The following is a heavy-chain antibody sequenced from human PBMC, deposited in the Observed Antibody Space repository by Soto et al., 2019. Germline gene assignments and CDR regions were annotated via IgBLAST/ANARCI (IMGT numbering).Heavy chain of an antibody. CDR2: MGGTGSSE. J-gene: IGHJ6*02. V-gene: IGHV3-11*01. CDR1: GFTFSDHY. Sequence: PWGSLRLSCSPSGFTFSDHYMAWIRQAPGKGLEIVAHMGGTGSSEDYGGSGKGRFSIFRENSKNLLCLQMFFLRDEGTALYYCARAFSCGSSGHPYYVMDVLGRRTAVAASS. D-gene: IGHD2-21*01. CDR3: ARAFSCGSSGHPYYVMDV.